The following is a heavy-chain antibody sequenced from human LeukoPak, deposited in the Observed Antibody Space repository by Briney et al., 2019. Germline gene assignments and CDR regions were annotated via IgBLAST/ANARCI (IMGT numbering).Heavy chain of an antibody. CDR3: AREGPDYGDYYRYFGY. V-gene: IGHV4-30-4*01. CDR2: IYYSGST. CDR1: GGSISSGDYY. Sequence: ASETLSLTCTVSGGSISSGDYYWSWIRQPPGKGLEWIGYIYYSGSTYYNPSLKSRVTISVDTSKNQFSLKLSSVTAADTAVYYCAREGPDYGDYYRYFGYWGQGTLVTVSS. J-gene: IGHJ4*02. D-gene: IGHD4-17*01.